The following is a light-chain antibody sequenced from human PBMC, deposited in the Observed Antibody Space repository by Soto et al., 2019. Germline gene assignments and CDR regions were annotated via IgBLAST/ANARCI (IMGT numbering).Light chain of an antibody. CDR2: GNN. Sequence: QSVLTQPPSVSGAPGQRVTISCTGSSSNIGAGYDVNWYQHLPGTAPQLLIYGNNNRPSGVPDRFSGSKSGTSASLAITGLQAEDEADYYCQSYDSSLSVVFGGGTKLTV. J-gene: IGLJ3*02. CDR1: SSNIGAGYD. CDR3: QSYDSSLSVV. V-gene: IGLV1-40*01.